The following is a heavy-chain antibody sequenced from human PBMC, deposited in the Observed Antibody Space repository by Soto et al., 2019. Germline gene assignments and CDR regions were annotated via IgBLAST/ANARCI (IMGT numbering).Heavy chain of an antibody. D-gene: IGHD1-1*01. V-gene: IGHV4-4*02. CDR3: ETQTISYTWDV. CDR2: ISRSEGS. J-gene: IGHJ6*02. Sequence: QVQLQEPGPGLVKPSGTLSLICSVSGGSITNTKWWTWVRQAPGHGLEWIGEISRSEGSTYKPSLKGSVVMPLETSNTQYPLGLRSVTAADTAVYYCETQTISYTWDVWGQGTTVTVS. CDR1: GGSITNTKW.